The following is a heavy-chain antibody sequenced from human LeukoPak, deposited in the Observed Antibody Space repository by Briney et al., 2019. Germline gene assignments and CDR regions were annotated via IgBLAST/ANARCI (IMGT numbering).Heavy chain of an antibody. CDR1: GYSISSGYY. V-gene: IGHV4-38-2*02. Sequence: SETLSLTCSVSGYSISSGYYWGWIRQPPGKGLEWIGSIYQSGSTSYNPSLKSRVTISVDTSNNQFSLNLSSVTAADTAVYYCASSRYNSPLDVWGKGTTVTVSS. CDR2: IYQSGST. D-gene: IGHD3-16*02. J-gene: IGHJ6*04. CDR3: ASSRYNSPLDV.